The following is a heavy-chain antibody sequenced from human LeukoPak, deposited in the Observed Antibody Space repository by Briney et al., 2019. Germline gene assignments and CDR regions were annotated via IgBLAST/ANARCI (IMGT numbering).Heavy chain of an antibody. CDR2: IYYSGST. J-gene: IGHJ4*02. V-gene: IGHV4-61*01. CDR3: ARAVSRWSYGY. Sequence: SETLSLTCTVSGGSVSSGSYYWSWIRQPPGKGLEWIGYIYYSGSTNYNPSLKSRVTISVDTSKNQFSLKLSSVTAADTAVYYCARAVSRWSYGYWGQGTLVTVSS. D-gene: IGHD4-23*01. CDR1: GGSVSSGSYY.